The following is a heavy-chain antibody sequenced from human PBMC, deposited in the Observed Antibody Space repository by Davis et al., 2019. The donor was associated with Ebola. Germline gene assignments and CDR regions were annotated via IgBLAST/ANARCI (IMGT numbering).Heavy chain of an antibody. CDR1: GFAFSGYA. J-gene: IGHJ5*01. Sequence: PGGSLRLSCAASGFAFSGYAINWVRQAPGKGLEWVSSISGNTASIYYADSVKGRFTISRDNSKNTVSVEMNDLRADDTAVYYCAKRQGYCSGGSCYYWFDSWGQGALVTVSS. CDR2: ISGNTASI. D-gene: IGHD2-15*01. V-gene: IGHV3-23*01. CDR3: AKRQGYCSGGSCYYWFDS.